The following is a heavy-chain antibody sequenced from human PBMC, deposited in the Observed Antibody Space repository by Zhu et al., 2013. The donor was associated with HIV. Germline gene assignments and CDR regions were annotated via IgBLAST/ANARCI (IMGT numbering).Heavy chain of an antibody. CDR2: INPKRGDT. J-gene: IGHJ6*03. Sequence: QSGTEMKRPGASVKVSCKPSGYKFTAYYIHWVRQAPGKGIEWMGYINPKRGDTKLAQNFRGRIFITRDTSIDTVYMELRSLTSDDTAVYYCARDPSSRYYTDVWGKGTTGHRLL. CDR1: GYKFTAYY. CDR3: ARDPSSRYYTDV. V-gene: IGHV1-2*02.